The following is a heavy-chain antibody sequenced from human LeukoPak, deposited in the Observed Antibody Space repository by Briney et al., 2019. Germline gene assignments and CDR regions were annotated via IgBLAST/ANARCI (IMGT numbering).Heavy chain of an antibody. Sequence: SETLSLTCTVSGGSISSYYWSWIRKPPGKGLEWIGFIFYSGTTNYNPSLKSRVTISVDTSKNQFSLKLSSVTAADTAVYYCARGGWNKFDYWGQGTLVTVSS. CDR2: IFYSGTT. CDR3: ARGGWNKFDY. J-gene: IGHJ4*02. CDR1: GGSISSYY. V-gene: IGHV4-59*01. D-gene: IGHD3-22*01.